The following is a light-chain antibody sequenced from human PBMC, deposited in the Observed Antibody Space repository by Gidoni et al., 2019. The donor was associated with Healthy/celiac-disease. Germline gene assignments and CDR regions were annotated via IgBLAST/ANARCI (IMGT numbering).Light chain of an antibody. CDR3: QHRSNWPLT. V-gene: IGKV3-11*01. Sequence: EIGVTESPASLSLSPGESAPLPCRASQSVSRYLACYQQKPGQAPRLLIYDASNRATGIPARFSGSGSGTDFTLTISSLEPEDFAVYYFQHRSNWPLTFGGGTKVEIK. CDR2: DAS. CDR1: QSVSRY. J-gene: IGKJ4*01.